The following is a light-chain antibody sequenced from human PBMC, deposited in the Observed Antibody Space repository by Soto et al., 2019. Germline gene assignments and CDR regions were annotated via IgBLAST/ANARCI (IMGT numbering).Light chain of an antibody. Sequence: EIVMTQSPATLSVSPGERATLSCRASQSVSSNLAWYQQKPGQAPRLLIYGASTRATGIPARFSGSGSGTEFTLTISSLQSEEFAVYYCQQYNNWPRGLTFGGGTKVEIK. CDR3: QQYNNWPRGLT. J-gene: IGKJ4*01. V-gene: IGKV3-15*01. CDR2: GAS. CDR1: QSVSSN.